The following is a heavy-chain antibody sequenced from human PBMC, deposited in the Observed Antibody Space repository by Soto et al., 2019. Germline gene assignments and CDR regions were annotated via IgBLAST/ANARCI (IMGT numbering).Heavy chain of an antibody. D-gene: IGHD2-15*01. Sequence: GASVKVSCKASGYTFTSYGISWVRQAPGQGLEWMGWISAYNGNTNYAQKLQGRVTMTTDTSTSTAYMELRSLRSDDTAVYYCASVNCSGGSCYSAYYYYYYMDVWGKGTTVTVSS. CDR1: GYTFTSYG. CDR3: ASVNCSGGSCYSAYYYYYYMDV. CDR2: ISAYNGNT. J-gene: IGHJ6*03. V-gene: IGHV1-18*01.